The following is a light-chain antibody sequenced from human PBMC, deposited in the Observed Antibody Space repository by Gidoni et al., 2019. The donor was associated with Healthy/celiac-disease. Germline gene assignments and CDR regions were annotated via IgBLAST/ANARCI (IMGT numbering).Light chain of an antibody. CDR2: AAS. Sequence: DIHVPQSPSSLSASVGDRVTITCRASQSISSYLNWYQQKPGKAPKLLIYAASSLQSGVPSRFSGSGSGTDFTLTISSLQPEDFATYYCQQSYSTPTFGGGTKVEIK. V-gene: IGKV1-39*01. CDR1: QSISSY. CDR3: QQSYSTPT. J-gene: IGKJ4*01.